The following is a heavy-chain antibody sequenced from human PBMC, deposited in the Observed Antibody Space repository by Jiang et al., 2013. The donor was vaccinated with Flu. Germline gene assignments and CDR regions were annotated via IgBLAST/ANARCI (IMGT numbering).Heavy chain of an antibody. D-gene: IGHD3-10*01. V-gene: IGHV4-59*01. CDR1: GGSMSSYY. Sequence: GLVKTFGDPVLTCIVSGGSMSSYYWSWIRQPPGKGLEWIGSIYYSGNTNYNPSLKSRIAISVDTSKNQFSLKVSSVTAADTAIYYCARAYYGTHFDYWGQGALVTVSS. J-gene: IGHJ4*02. CDR2: IYYSGNT. CDR3: ARAYYGTHFDY.